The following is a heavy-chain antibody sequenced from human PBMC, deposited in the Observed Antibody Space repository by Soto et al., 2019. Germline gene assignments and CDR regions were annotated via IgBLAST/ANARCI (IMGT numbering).Heavy chain of an antibody. V-gene: IGHV1-69*13. CDR2: IIPIFGTA. CDR1: GGTFSSYA. J-gene: IGHJ5*02. D-gene: IGHD6-19*01. Sequence: SVKVSCKASGGTFSSYAISWVRQAPGQGLEWMGGIIPIFGTANYAQKFQGRVTITADESTSTAYMELSSLRSEDTAVYYCAREGDSSGWYVIRLFDPWGQGTLVTVSS. CDR3: AREGDSSGWYVIRLFDP.